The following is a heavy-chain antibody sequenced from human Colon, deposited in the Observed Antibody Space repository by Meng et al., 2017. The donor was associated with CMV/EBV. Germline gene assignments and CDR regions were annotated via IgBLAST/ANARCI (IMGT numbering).Heavy chain of an antibody. CDR2: INPNSGGT. Sequence: QVQLVQSGVEVKKPGASVKVSCKASGYTFTDNYMHWVRQAPGQGLEWMGWINPNSGGTNYAQKFQGRVTMTRDTSISTAYMELSRLRSDDTAVYYCARGKNYYDSSGYRKGLDYWGQGTLVTVSS. CDR1: GYTFTDNY. CDR3: ARGKNYYDSSGYRKGLDY. J-gene: IGHJ4*02. D-gene: IGHD3-22*01. V-gene: IGHV1-2*02.